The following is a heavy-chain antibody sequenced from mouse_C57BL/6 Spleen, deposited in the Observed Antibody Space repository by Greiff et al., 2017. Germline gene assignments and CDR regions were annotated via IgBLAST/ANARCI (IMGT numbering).Heavy chain of an antibody. Sequence: QVQLQQSGPELVKPGASVKISCKASGYAFSSSWMNWVKQRPGKGLEWIGRIYPGDGDTNYNGKFKGKATLTADKSSSTAYMQLSSLTSEDSAVYFCAREGGFINWGQGTLVTVSA. J-gene: IGHJ3*01. CDR2: IYPGDGDT. CDR3: AREGGFIN. D-gene: IGHD1-1*01. V-gene: IGHV1-82*01. CDR1: GYAFSSSW.